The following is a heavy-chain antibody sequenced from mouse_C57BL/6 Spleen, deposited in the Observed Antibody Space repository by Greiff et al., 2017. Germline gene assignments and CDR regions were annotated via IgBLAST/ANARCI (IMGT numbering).Heavy chain of an antibody. CDR1: GFSLTSYG. CDR3: AIPYDGYYPFAY. CDR2: IWSGGST. J-gene: IGHJ3*01. D-gene: IGHD2-3*01. Sequence: VQLQQSGPGLVQPSQSLSITCTVSGFSLTSYGVHWVRQSPGKGLEWLGVIWSGGSTDYNAAFISSLSISKDNSKSQVFFKMNSLQADDTAIYYCAIPYDGYYPFAYWGQGTLVTVSA. V-gene: IGHV2-2*01.